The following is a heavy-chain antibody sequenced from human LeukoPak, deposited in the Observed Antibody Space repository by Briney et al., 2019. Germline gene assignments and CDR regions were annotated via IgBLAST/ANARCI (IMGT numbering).Heavy chain of an antibody. CDR2: INHSGST. CDR3: ARHKMVRGIGYYYYMDV. CDR1: GGSFSGYY. V-gene: IGHV4-34*01. Sequence: PSETLSLTCAVYGGSFSGYYWSWIRQPPGKGLEWIGEINHSGSTNYNPSLKSRVIISVDTSKNQFSLKLSSVTAADTAVYYCARHKMVRGIGYYYYMDVWGKGTTVTISS. J-gene: IGHJ6*03. D-gene: IGHD3-10*01.